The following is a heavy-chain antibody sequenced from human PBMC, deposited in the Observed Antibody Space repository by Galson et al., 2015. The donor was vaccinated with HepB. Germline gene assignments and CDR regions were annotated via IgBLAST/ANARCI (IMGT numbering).Heavy chain of an antibody. CDR1: GYTFSSYA. D-gene: IGHD2-2*01. J-gene: IGHJ6*02. V-gene: IGHV1-18*01. Sequence: SVKVSCKASGYTFSSYAVTWVRQAPGQGLEWMGWISAYNGNTDYAQKFQGRVTMTTDTSTSTAYMELWSLRSDDTAVYYCARDGSQYCSRTSCYSGYYYYGMDVWGQGTTVTVSS. CDR2: ISAYNGNT. CDR3: ARDGSQYCSRTSCYSGYYYYGMDV.